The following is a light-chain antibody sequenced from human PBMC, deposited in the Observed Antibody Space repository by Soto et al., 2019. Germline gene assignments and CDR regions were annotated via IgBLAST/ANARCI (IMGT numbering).Light chain of an antibody. V-gene: IGKV3-11*01. CDR2: DAS. CDR3: QQRSNWPST. Sequence: EIVLTQSPDTLSLSPGERAAVSCRASQSVSSYLAWYQQKPGQAPRLLIYDASKRAPGIPARFTGSGSGTDFTLTISSLEPEDLAVYFCQQRSNWPSTFGGGTKVEI. J-gene: IGKJ4*01. CDR1: QSVSSY.